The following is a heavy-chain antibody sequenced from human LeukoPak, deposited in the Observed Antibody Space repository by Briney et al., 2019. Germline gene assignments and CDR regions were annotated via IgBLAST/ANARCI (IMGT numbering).Heavy chain of an antibody. CDR3: VRDFIGGFDS. D-gene: IGHD2-15*01. V-gene: IGHV3-74*01. CDR1: GFTFSSYW. Sequence: GGSLRLSCAASGFTFSSYWMHWVRQAPGKGPVWVSRISNDGRITSYADSVKGRFTVSRDNAKNTLYLQMNSLRAEDTAMYYCVRDFIGGFDSWGQGTLVTVSS. CDR2: ISNDGRIT. J-gene: IGHJ4*02.